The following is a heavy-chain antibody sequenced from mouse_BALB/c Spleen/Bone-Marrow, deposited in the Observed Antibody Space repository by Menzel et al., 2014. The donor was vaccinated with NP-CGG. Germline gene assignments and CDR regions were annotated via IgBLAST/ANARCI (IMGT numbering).Heavy chain of an antibody. CDR1: DYTFTSCR. V-gene: IGHV1-5*01. D-gene: IGHD2-10*01. Sequence: EVQLQQSGTVLARPGASVKMSCKASDYTFTSCRMHWLKQRPGQGLEWIDAIYPGNSDTSYNQKFKGKAELTAVTSTSTAYMDLSSLTNEDSAVYYCTLAYFGQGDWFFDVWGAGTTVTVSS. CDR3: TLAYFGQGDWFFDV. CDR2: IYPGNSDT. J-gene: IGHJ1*01.